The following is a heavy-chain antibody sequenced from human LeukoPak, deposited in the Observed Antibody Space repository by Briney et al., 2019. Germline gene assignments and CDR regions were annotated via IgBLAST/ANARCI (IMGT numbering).Heavy chain of an antibody. CDR3: ASALPNTIFGVVTNYYFDY. J-gene: IGHJ4*02. Sequence: SETLSLTCTVPGVSISSSSYYWGWIRQPPGKGLEWIGSIYYSGSTYYNPSLKSRVTISVDTSKNQFSLKLSSVTAADTAVYYCASALPNTIFGVVTNYYFDYWGQGTLVTVSS. CDR1: GVSISSSSYY. CDR2: IYYSGST. D-gene: IGHD3-3*01. V-gene: IGHV4-39*01.